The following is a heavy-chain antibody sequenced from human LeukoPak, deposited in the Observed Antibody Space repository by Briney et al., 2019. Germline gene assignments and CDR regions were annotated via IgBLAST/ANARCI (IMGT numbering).Heavy chain of an antibody. CDR1: GGTFSSYA. CDR3: ARTVPVKSGSYPC. CDR2: IIPIFGTA. D-gene: IGHD1-26*01. V-gene: IGHV1-69*13. J-gene: IGHJ4*02. Sequence: ASVKVSCKASGGTFSSYAISWVRQAPGQGLEWMGGIIPIFGTANYAQKFQGRVTITADESTSTAYMELSSLRSEETAVYYCARTVPVKSGSYPCWGQGTLVTVSS.